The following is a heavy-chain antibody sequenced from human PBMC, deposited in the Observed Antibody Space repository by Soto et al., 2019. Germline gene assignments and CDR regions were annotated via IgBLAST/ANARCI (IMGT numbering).Heavy chain of an antibody. CDR3: VRDGGVVIPAAIGGVYGMDV. Sequence: HVQLVESGGDLVKPGGSLRLSCAVSGFTFSDYYMSWIRQAPGKGLEWVAYISGSGTYTNYADSVKGRFTISRDNAKNSLSLQMNSLIDEDTAVYYCVRDGGVVIPAAIGGVYGMDVWGQGATVTFSS. CDR2: ISGSGTYT. D-gene: IGHD2-2*01. V-gene: IGHV3-11*06. CDR1: GFTFSDYY. J-gene: IGHJ6*02.